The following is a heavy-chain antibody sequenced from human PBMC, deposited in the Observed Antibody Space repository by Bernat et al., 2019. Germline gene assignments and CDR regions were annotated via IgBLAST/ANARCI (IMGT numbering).Heavy chain of an antibody. CDR3: AKDRSRQVVQPDD. CDR2: ISYDGSNK. V-gene: IGHV3-30*18. Sequence: QVQLVESGGGVVQPGRSLRLSCAASGFTFSSYGMHWVRQAPGKGLEWVAVISYDGSNKYYADSVKGRFTISRDNSKNTLYLQMNSLRAEDTAVYYCAKDRSRQVVQPDDWGQGTLVTVSS. CDR1: GFTFSSYG. D-gene: IGHD2-2*01. J-gene: IGHJ4*02.